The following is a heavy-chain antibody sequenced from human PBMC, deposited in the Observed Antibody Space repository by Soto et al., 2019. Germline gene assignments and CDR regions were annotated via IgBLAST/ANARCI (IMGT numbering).Heavy chain of an antibody. CDR3: ARVAMYGDYETHFDY. V-gene: IGHV4-30-4*01. Sequence: SETLSLTCTVSGGSISSGDYYWSWIRQPPGKGLEWIGYIYYSGSTYYNPSLKSRVTISVDTSKNQFSLKLSSVTAADTAVYYCARVAMYGDYETHFDYWGQGTLVTVS. CDR1: GGSISSGDYY. D-gene: IGHD4-17*01. CDR2: IYYSGST. J-gene: IGHJ4*02.